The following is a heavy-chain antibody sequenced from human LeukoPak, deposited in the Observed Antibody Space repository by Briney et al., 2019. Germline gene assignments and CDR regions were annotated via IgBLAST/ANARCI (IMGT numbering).Heavy chain of an antibody. CDR2: ISSSSYI. J-gene: IGHJ3*02. CDR1: GFTFSSYS. D-gene: IGHD3-10*01. V-gene: IGHV3-21*01. Sequence: GGSLRLSCAASGFTFSSYSMNWVRQAPGKGLEWVSSISSSSYIYYADSVKGRFTISRDNAKNSLYLQMNSLRAEDTAVYYCARVGIRFGELLFAFDIWGQGTMVTVSS. CDR3: ARVGIRFGELLFAFDI.